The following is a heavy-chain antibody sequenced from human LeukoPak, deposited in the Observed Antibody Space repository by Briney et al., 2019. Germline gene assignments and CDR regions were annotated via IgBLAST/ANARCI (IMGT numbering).Heavy chain of an antibody. D-gene: IGHD6-19*01. Sequence: PGRSLRLSCAASGFTFDDYAMHWVRQAPGKGLEWVSGISWNSGSIGYADSVKGRFTISRDNAKNSLYLQMNSLGAEDTALYYCAKGLLYSSGWYGGPYFDYWGQGTLVTVSS. CDR3: AKGLLYSSGWYGGPYFDY. J-gene: IGHJ4*02. CDR2: ISWNSGSI. CDR1: GFTFDDYA. V-gene: IGHV3-9*01.